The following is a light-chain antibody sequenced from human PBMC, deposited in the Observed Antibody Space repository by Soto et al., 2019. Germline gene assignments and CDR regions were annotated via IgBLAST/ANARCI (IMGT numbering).Light chain of an antibody. J-gene: IGKJ1*01. CDR3: QQYGSSPT. CDR2: DVS. Sequence: DIVLTQSPGTLSLSPGERATLSCRSSQSVSSNYLAWYQQKPDQAPRLVIYDVSGRATGIPDRFSGSGSGTAFILTISRLEPEDSAVYYCQQYGSSPTFGQGTKVEIK. V-gene: IGKV3-20*01. CDR1: QSVSSNY.